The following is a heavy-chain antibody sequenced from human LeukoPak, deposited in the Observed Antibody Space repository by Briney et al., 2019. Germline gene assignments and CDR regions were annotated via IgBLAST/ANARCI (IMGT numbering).Heavy chain of an antibody. CDR1: GFTFSSYA. CDR2: IRGSGDST. CDR3: AKGDGSGSYIVLSPYYFDY. Sequence: GGSLRLSCAASGFTFSSYAMTWVRQAPGKGLEWVSAIRGSGDSTYYADSVKGRFTISRDNSKNTLYLQMNSLRAEDTAVYYCAKGDGSGSYIVLSPYYFDYWGQGTLVTVSS. V-gene: IGHV3-23*01. J-gene: IGHJ4*02. D-gene: IGHD3-10*01.